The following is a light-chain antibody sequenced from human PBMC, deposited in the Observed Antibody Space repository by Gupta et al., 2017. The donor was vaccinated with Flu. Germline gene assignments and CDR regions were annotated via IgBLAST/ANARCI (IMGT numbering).Light chain of an antibody. Sequence: ITISCTGTSSDVGGYNYVSWYQQHPGKAPKLMIYDVSNRPSGVSNRFSGSKSGNTASLTIXGXQAEDEXDYYCSSYTSSSTLCVFGTGTKVTVL. J-gene: IGLJ1*01. CDR1: SSDVGGYNY. CDR3: SSYTSSSTLCV. CDR2: DVS. V-gene: IGLV2-14*04.